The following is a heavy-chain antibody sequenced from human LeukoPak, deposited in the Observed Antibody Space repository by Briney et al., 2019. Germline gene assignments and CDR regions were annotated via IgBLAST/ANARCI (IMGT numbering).Heavy chain of an antibody. CDR2: ISGSGGST. CDR1: GFTFSSYA. Sequence: TGGSLRLSCAASGFTFSSYAMSWVRQAPGKGLEWVSAISGSGGSTYYADSVKGRFTISRDNSKNTLYLQMNSLRAEDTAVYYCANSAGWYQLLPWFDPWGQGTLVTVSS. V-gene: IGHV3-23*01. J-gene: IGHJ5*02. D-gene: IGHD2-2*01. CDR3: ANSAGWYQLLPWFDP.